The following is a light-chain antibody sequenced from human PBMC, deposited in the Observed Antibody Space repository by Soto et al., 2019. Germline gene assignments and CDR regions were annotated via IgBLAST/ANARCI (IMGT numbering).Light chain of an antibody. V-gene: IGLV1-40*01. CDR1: SSNIGAGYD. Sequence: QLVLTQPPSVSGAPGQRVTISCTGSSSNIGAGYDVHWYQQLPGTAPKLLIYGNSNRPSGVPDRFSGSKSGTSASLAITGLQAEDEADYYCQSYDGSLSGYVVFGGGTKLTVL. CDR3: QSYDGSLSGYVV. CDR2: GNS. J-gene: IGLJ2*01.